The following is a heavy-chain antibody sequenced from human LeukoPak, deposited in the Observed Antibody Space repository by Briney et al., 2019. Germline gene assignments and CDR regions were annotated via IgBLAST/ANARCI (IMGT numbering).Heavy chain of an antibody. D-gene: IGHD6-19*01. Sequence: ASVKVSCKASGYTFTSYYMHWVRQAPGQGLEWMGIINPSGGSTSYAQKFQGRVTMPTDTSTSTAYMELRSLRSDDTAVYYCASHIAVAGGAYDYWGQGTLVTASS. V-gene: IGHV1-46*01. CDR1: GYTFTSYY. CDR2: INPSGGST. CDR3: ASHIAVAGGAYDY. J-gene: IGHJ4*02.